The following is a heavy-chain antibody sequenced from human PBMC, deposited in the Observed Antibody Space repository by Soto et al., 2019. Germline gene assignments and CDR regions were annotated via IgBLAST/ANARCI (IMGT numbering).Heavy chain of an antibody. CDR1: GGSISSYY. D-gene: IGHD2-21*02. V-gene: IGHV4-59*01. CDR3: ARDNCGGDCYSGAYYYYGMDV. CDR2: IYYSGST. J-gene: IGHJ6*02. Sequence: SETLYLTCTVSGGSISSYYWSWIRQPPGKGLEWIGYIYYSGSTNYNPSLKSRVTISVDTSKNQFSLKLSSVTAADTAVYYCARDNCGGDCYSGAYYYYGMDVWGQGTTVTVSS.